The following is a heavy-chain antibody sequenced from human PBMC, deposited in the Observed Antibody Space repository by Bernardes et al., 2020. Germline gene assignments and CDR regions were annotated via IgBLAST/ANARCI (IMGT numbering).Heavy chain of an antibody. CDR2: INPNSGGT. CDR3: AQWGGTPMHT. Sequence: ASVKVSCKASGYTFTGYYIHWVRQAPGQGPEWMGQINPNSGGTNYAQKFQGRVTMTRDTSISTAYMELSRLKSDDTAVYYCAQWGGTPMHTWGQGTLVTVSS. J-gene: IGHJ5*02. D-gene: IGHD1-26*01. V-gene: IGHV1-2*06. CDR1: GYTFTGYY.